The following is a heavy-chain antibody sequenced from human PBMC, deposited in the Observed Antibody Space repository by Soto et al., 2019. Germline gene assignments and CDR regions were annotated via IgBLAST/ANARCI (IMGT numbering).Heavy chain of an antibody. J-gene: IGHJ4*02. Sequence: QVQLVQSGVEVKKPGSSVKVSCKASGDTFRNYAFTWVRQAPGQGLEWMGTIIPLFSTRYAQKFQGRVTMTADESTSTVYMDLSSLKSDDTAVYYCARDPGIAVVGRGTSFEHWGQGTLVTVSS. CDR1: GDTFRNYA. CDR2: IIPLFST. V-gene: IGHV1-69*18. CDR3: ARDPGIAVVGRGTSFEH. D-gene: IGHD6-19*01.